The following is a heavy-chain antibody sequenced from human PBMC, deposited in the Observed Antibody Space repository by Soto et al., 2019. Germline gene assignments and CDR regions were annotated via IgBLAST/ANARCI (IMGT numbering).Heavy chain of an antibody. Sequence: EVQLLESGGGLVQPGGSLRLSCAASGFTFSSYAMSWVRQAPGKGLEWVSAISGSGGSTYYADSVKGRFTISRDNSKNTLYLQMNSLRAEDTAVYYCAKDPTVRGVISYYFDYWGQGTLVTVSS. CDR1: GFTFSSYA. CDR2: ISGSGGST. CDR3: AKDPTVRGVISYYFDY. J-gene: IGHJ4*02. V-gene: IGHV3-23*01. D-gene: IGHD3-10*01.